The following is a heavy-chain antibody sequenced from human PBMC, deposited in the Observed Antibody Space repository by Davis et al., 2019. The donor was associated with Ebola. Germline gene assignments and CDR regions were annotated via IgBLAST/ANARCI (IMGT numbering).Heavy chain of an antibody. V-gene: IGHV3-30*04. J-gene: IGHJ5*02. CDR2: ISYDGSNK. Sequence: GESLKISCAASGFTFSNYAMNWVRQAPGKGLEWVAIISYDGSNKYYADSVKGRFTISRDNSKNTLYLQMNSLRAEDTAVYYCAKDRGRKNWNDGSPLDRWGQGALVTVSS. CDR3: AKDRGRKNWNDGSPLDR. CDR1: GFTFSNYA. D-gene: IGHD1-1*01.